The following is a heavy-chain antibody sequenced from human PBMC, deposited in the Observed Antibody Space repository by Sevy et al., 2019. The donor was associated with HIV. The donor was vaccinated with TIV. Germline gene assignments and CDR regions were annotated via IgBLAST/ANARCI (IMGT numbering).Heavy chain of an antibody. Sequence: SDTLSLTCTVSGGSISSYYWSWIRQPPGKGLEWIGYIYYSGSTNYKPSLKSRVTISVETSKNQFSLKLSSVTAADPAVYYCARVGGINYILAGFDYWGQGTLVTVSS. J-gene: IGHJ4*02. CDR3: ARVGGINYILAGFDY. V-gene: IGHV4-59*07. D-gene: IGHD1-7*01. CDR2: IYYSGST. CDR1: GGSISSYY.